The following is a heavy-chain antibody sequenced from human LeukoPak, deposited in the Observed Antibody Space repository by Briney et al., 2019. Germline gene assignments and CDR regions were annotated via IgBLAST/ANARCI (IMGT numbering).Heavy chain of an antibody. D-gene: IGHD3-10*01. J-gene: IGHJ4*02. CDR2: INPNGDST. V-gene: IGHV1-46*01. CDR3: ARSMIRGATYYFDY. Sequence: ASVKVSCKASGYTFTSYYIHWVRQAPGQGLEWMGVINPNGDSTSYAQKFQGRVTMTRDTSTNTVYMELSSLRSEDTAVHYCARSMIRGATYYFDYWGQGTLVTVSS. CDR1: GYTFTSYY.